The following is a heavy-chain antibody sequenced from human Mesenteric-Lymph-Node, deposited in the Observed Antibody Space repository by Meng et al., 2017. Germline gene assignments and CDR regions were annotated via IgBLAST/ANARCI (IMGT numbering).Heavy chain of an antibody. CDR2: IYSGGTT. D-gene: IGHD1-26*01. V-gene: IGHV3-NL1*01. CDR1: GFTFSSYG. J-gene: IGHJ4*02. CDR3: VRDQGIVGASYFDY. Sequence: GGSLRLSCAASGFTFSSYGMHWVRQAPGKGLEWVSVIYSGGTTFYADSVKGRFTISRDNSKNTLYLQMNSLRAEDTAVYYCVRDQGIVGASYFDYWGQGTLVTVSS.